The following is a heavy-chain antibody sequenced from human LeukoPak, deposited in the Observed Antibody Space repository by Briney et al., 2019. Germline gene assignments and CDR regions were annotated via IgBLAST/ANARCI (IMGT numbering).Heavy chain of an antibody. V-gene: IGHV3-66*01. CDR2: IYSGVSST. J-gene: IGHJ4*02. CDR3: ARRVAGGYYYDY. D-gene: IGHD3-10*01. Sequence: GGSLRLSCAASGFTVSSNYMTWVRQAPAKGLEWVSVIYSGVSSTYYADSVKGRFTISRDNSKNTLYLQMNTLRAEDTAVYYCARRVAGGYYYDYWGQGTLVTVSS. CDR1: GFTVSSNY.